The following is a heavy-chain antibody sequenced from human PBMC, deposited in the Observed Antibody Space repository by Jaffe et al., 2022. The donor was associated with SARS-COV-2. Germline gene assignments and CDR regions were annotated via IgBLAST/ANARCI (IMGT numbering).Heavy chain of an antibody. CDR1: GFTFSSYW. CDR2: IKQDGSEK. V-gene: IGHV3-7*01. D-gene: IGHD3-3*01. CDR3: ARVDYDFWSGYYSDGMDV. J-gene: IGHJ6*02. Sequence: EVQLVESGGGLVQPGGSLRLSCAASGFTFSSYWMSWVRQAPGKGLEWVANIKQDGSEKYYVDSVKGRFTISRDNAKNSLYLQMNSLRAEDTAVYYCARVDYDFWSGYYSDGMDVWGQGTTVTVSS.